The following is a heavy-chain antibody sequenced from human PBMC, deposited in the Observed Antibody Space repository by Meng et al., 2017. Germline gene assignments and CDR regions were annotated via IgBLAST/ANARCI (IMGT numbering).Heavy chain of an antibody. CDR3: AKDYYYVTGSHSIDY. J-gene: IGHJ4*02. V-gene: IGHV3-23*01. CDR2: NDDGGGST. Sequence: GESLKISCAASGFTFSSYAMSWVRQAPGKGLEWVSGNDDGGGSTWYADSVKGRFTISRDNSKNTLYLQMNSLRAEDTAVYYCAKDYYYVTGSHSIDYWGQGTLVTVSS. D-gene: IGHD3-10*01. CDR1: GFTFSSYA.